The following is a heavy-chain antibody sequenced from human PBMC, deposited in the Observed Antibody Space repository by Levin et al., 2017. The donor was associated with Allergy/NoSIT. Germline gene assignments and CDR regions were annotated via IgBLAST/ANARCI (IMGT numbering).Heavy chain of an antibody. CDR1: GGSISSSNW. CDR2: IYHSGST. Sequence: SETLSLTCAVSGGSISSSNWWSWVRQPPGKGLEWIGEIYHSGSTNYNPSLKSRVTISVDKSKNQFSLKLSSVTAADTAVYYCAREPPRYYGSGSYTGWGQGTLVTVSS. J-gene: IGHJ4*02. V-gene: IGHV4-4*02. D-gene: IGHD3-10*01. CDR3: AREPPRYYGSGSYTG.